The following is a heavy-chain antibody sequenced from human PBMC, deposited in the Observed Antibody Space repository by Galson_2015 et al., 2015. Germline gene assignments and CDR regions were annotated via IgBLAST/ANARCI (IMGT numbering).Heavy chain of an antibody. Sequence: ETLSLTCSVSGDSISDYYWNWIRQPPGKGLEWIGYINYSGSTNYNPGLKGRVTISVDTSKNQISLKVTSLTAADTALYYCARAPPGYKSAWYDGGAFDMWGQGTMVAIFS. D-gene: IGHD6-19*01. CDR2: INYSGST. CDR3: ARAPPGYKSAWYDGGAFDM. CDR1: GDSISDYY. J-gene: IGHJ3*02. V-gene: IGHV4-59*01.